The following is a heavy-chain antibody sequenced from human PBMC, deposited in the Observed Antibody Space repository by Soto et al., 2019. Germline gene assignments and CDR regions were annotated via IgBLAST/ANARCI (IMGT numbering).Heavy chain of an antibody. CDR3: ARGTGAGIVVVPAAQGFDY. J-gene: IGHJ4*02. D-gene: IGHD2-2*01. V-gene: IGHV4-34*01. CDR2: INHSGST. Sequence: QVQLQQWGAGLLKPSETLSLTCAVYGGSFSGYYWSWIRQPPGKGLEWMGEINHSGSTNYNPTLNRRVTISVDTSKNQFSLKLSSVPAADTAVYYCARGTGAGIVVVPAAQGFDYWGQGTLVTVSS. CDR1: GGSFSGYY.